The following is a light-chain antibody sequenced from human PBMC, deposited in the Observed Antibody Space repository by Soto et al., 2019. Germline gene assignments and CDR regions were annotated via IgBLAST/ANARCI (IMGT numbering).Light chain of an antibody. CDR1: NIGSKS. CDR3: QVVDSSSDHPGV. V-gene: IGLV3-21*02. J-gene: IGLJ3*02. CDR2: DDS. Sequence: SYELTKPPSVSVAPGQTARITCGGNNIGSKSGHWYQQKPGQAPVLVVYDDSDRPSGIPERFSGSNSGNTATLTISRGEAGDEADYYCQVVDSSSDHPGVFGGGTKLTVL.